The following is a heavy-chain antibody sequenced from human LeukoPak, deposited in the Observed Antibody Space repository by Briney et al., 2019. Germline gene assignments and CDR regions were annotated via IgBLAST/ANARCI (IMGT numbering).Heavy chain of an antibody. CDR2: INHSGST. V-gene: IGHV4-34*01. CDR3: ARVYGSGSHDAFDI. Sequence: KPSETLSLTCAVYGGSFSGYYWSWIRQPPGKGLEWIGEINHSGSTNYNPSLKSRVTISVDTSKNQFSLKLSSVTAADTAVYYCARVYGSGSHDAFDIWGQGTMVTVSS. CDR1: GGSFSGYY. D-gene: IGHD3-10*01. J-gene: IGHJ3*02.